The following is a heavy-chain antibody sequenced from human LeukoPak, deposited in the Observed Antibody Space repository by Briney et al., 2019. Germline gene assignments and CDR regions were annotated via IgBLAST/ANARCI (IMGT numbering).Heavy chain of an antibody. CDR2: ISSSGSTI. Sequence: GGSLRLSCAASGFTFSSYEMNWVPHAPGKGLEWVSYISSSGSTIYYADSVKGRFTISRDNAKNSLYLQMNSLRAEDTAVYYCGREAGLSSADYFDYWGQGTLVTVSS. J-gene: IGHJ4*02. V-gene: IGHV3-48*03. CDR1: GFTFSSYE. D-gene: IGHD6-25*01. CDR3: GREAGLSSADYFDY.